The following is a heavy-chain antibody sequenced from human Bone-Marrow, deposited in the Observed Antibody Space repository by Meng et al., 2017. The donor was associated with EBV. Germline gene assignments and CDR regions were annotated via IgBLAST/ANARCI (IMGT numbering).Heavy chain of an antibody. J-gene: IGHJ4*02. Sequence: QVQLQQWGAGLFTPSXXLSLTCAVYGGSFSGYYWSWIRQPPGKGLEWIGEINHSGSTNYNPSLKSRVTISVDTSKNQFSLKLSSVTAADTAVYYCARGRGRADYWGQGTLVTVSS. V-gene: IGHV4-34*02. CDR3: ARGRGRADY. CDR2: INHSGST. CDR1: GGSFSGYY.